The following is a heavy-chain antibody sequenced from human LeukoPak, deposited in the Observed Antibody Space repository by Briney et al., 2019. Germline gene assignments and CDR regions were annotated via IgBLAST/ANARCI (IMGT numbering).Heavy chain of an antibody. Sequence: GASVKVSCKAAGYTFSGCYMFWVRQAPGPGHELMGRSSPNSGGTNYAQKFQGRVTMIRDTSISNAYMELSRLRSDAAAVYYGARGCVIGGSCYSVEIVSNPWGQGTRVSVSS. CDR3: ARGCVIGGSCYSVEIVSNP. J-gene: IGHJ5*02. D-gene: IGHD2-15*01. V-gene: IGHV1-2*06. CDR2: SSPNSGGT. CDR1: GYTFSGCY.